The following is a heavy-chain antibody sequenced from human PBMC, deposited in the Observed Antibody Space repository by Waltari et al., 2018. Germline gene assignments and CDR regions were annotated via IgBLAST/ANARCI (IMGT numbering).Heavy chain of an antibody. D-gene: IGHD1-20*01. CDR3: ARIGYKTYGMDV. Sequence: QVQLQESGPRLVKPSEPLSLTCSVSGGSIRSYYWAWIRQSPGTGLQWIGYGYYSGTTNYSPSLKSRVTMSVDSSRNEISLKMTSVTAADTAVYYCARIGYKTYGMDVWGRGTPVTVSS. V-gene: IGHV4-59*01. CDR1: GGSIRSYY. J-gene: IGHJ6*02. CDR2: GYYSGTT.